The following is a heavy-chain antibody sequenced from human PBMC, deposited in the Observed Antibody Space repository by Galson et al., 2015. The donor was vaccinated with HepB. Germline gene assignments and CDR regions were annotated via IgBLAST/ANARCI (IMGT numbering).Heavy chain of an antibody. Sequence: VKVSCKVSGYTFTDYYMHWVQQAPGKGLEWMGLVDPEDGETIYAEKFQGRVTITADTSTDTAYMELSSLRSEDTAVYYCATLHIVGAPDAFDIWGQGTMVTVSS. CDR3: ATLHIVGAPDAFDI. D-gene: IGHD1-26*01. J-gene: IGHJ3*02. CDR1: GYTFTDYY. V-gene: IGHV1-69-2*01. CDR2: VDPEDGET.